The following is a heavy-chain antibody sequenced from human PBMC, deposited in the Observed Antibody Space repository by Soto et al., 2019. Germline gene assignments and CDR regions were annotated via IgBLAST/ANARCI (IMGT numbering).Heavy chain of an antibody. CDR3: ARGRDEYKLGNV. D-gene: IGHD1-1*01. CDR1: GASLSDYY. Sequence: ETLGLTASVSGASLSDYYWPWIRQSPGKGLEWIGEIHPSGSTYYNPSLRSRVTISVDTSKNQFSLKLTSLTAADTAIYYCARGRDEYKLGNVWGHGTTVTVSS. J-gene: IGHJ6*02. CDR2: IHPSGST. V-gene: IGHV4-34*01.